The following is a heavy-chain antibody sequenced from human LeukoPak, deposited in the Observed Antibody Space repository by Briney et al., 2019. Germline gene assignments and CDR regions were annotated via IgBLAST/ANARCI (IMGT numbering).Heavy chain of an antibody. J-gene: IGHJ4*02. CDR2: IKQDGSEK. D-gene: IGHD3-10*01. CDR3: AKDYGSGNYYFDY. CDR1: GFTFSSYW. Sequence: EGSLRLSCAASGFTFSSYWMSWVRQAPGKGLEWVANIKQDGSEKYYVDSVKGRFTISRDNAKNSLYLQMNSLRAEDTAVYYCAKDYGSGNYYFDYWGQGTLVTVSS. V-gene: IGHV3-7*01.